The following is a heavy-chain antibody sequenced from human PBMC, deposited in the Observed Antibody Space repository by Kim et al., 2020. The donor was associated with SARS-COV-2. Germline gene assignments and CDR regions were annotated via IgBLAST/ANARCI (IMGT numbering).Heavy chain of an antibody. CDR2: IYPGDSDT. D-gene: IGHD1-26*01. CDR1: GYSFSSHW. CDR3: TREGSEIGSDY. J-gene: IGHJ4*02. V-gene: IGHV5-51*01. Sequence: GESLKISCKGSGYSFSSHWIGWVRQMPGKGLEWMGIIYPGDSDTRYGPSFQGQVTISVDKSISTAYVQWNSLKASDTAMYYCTREGSEIGSDYWGQGSLVTVSS.